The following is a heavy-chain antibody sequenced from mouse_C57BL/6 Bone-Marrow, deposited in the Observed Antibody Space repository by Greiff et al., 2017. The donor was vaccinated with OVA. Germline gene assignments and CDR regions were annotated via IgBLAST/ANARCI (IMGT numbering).Heavy chain of an antibody. J-gene: IGHJ4*01. CDR1: GYTFTSYW. Sequence: VQLQQPGAELVMPGASVKLSCKASGYTFTSYWMHWVKQRPGQGLEWIGEIDPSDSYTNYNQKFKGKSTLTVDKSSSTAYMQLSSLTSEDSAVYYCARDDGDYYAMDYWGQGTSVTVSS. V-gene: IGHV1-69*01. CDR3: ARDDGDYYAMDY. CDR2: IDPSDSYT. D-gene: IGHD2-3*01.